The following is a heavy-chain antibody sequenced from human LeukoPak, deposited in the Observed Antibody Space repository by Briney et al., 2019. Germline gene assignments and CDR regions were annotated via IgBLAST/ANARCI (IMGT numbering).Heavy chain of an antibody. V-gene: IGHV3-74*01. D-gene: IGHD3-10*01. J-gene: IGHJ4*02. Sequence: GGSLRLSCAASGFTFSSYWMHWVRQAPGKGLVWVSRIYSDGISTTYADSVKGRFTISRDNAKNSLYLQMNSLRAEDTAVYYCARGHYGSGNYYNLDYWGQGTLVTVSS. CDR2: IYSDGIST. CDR1: GFTFSSYW. CDR3: ARGHYGSGNYYNLDY.